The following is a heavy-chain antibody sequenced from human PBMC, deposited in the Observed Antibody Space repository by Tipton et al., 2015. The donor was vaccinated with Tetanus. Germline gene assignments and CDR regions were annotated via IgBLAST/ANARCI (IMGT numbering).Heavy chain of an antibody. D-gene: IGHD3-16*02. J-gene: IGHJ4*02. CDR2: ISAYNGNT. Sequence: QVQLVQSGAEVKKPGASVKVSCKASGYTFTSYGISWVRQAPGQVLEWMGWISAYNGNTNYAQKLQGRVTMTTDTSTSTAYIELRSLRSDDTAVYYCARDLFNYDYVWGSYRPAFDYWGQGTLVTVSS. CDR3: ARDLFNYDYVWGSYRPAFDY. V-gene: IGHV1-18*01. CDR1: GYTFTSYG.